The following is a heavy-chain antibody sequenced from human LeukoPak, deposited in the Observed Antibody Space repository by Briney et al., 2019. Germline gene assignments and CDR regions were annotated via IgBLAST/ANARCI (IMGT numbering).Heavy chain of an antibody. D-gene: IGHD6-6*01. Sequence: SVKVSCKASGGTFISYAISWARQAPGQGLEWMGGIIPIFGTTNYAQKFQGRVTITADESTSTAYTELSSLRSEDTAVYYCARVLYSSSSSGGYYYYGMDVWGQGTTVTVSS. CDR3: ARVLYSSSSSGGYYYYGMDV. V-gene: IGHV1-69*13. CDR2: IIPIFGTT. J-gene: IGHJ6*02. CDR1: GGTFISYA.